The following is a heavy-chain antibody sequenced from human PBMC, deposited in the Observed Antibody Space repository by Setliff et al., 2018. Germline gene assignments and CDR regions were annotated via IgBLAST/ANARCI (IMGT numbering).Heavy chain of an antibody. V-gene: IGHV3-7*03. J-gene: IGHJ3*02. Sequence: GESLKISCAASAFTFKNYWMSWVRQAPGKGLEWVANIKGDGSEKFYLDSVKGRFTISRDNAKNSLYLQMNSRRAEDTAVYYCARDRISRYYDSGAHAFDIWGQGTMVTV. CDR1: AFTFKNYW. CDR2: IKGDGSEK. CDR3: ARDRISRYYDSGAHAFDI. D-gene: IGHD3-22*01.